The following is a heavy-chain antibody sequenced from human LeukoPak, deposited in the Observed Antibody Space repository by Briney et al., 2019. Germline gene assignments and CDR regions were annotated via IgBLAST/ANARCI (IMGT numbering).Heavy chain of an antibody. V-gene: IGHV1-24*01. D-gene: IGHD3-9*01. J-gene: IGHJ4*02. Sequence: SVKVSCKVSGYTLTELSMHWVRQAPGKGLEWMGGFDPEDGERIYAHKFQGRVTMTEDTSTDTAYTELSSLRSEDTAVYYCATLNVLRYFDTTDYWGQGTLVTVSS. CDR1: GYTLTELS. CDR3: ATLNVLRYFDTTDY. CDR2: FDPEDGER.